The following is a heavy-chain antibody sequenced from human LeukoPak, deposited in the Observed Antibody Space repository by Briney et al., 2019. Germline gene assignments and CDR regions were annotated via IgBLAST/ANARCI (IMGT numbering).Heavy chain of an antibody. CDR1: GFTFSNYA. Sequence: PGGSLRLSCAASGFTFSNYAMSWVRQAPGKGLEWVSAITGSGSGIYYADSMKSRFTISRDNSKNTLYPQINSLRAEDTAVYYCAKWGDYDVLTGYYVPDYWGQGTLVTVSS. V-gene: IGHV3-23*01. CDR3: AKWGDYDVLTGYYVPDY. D-gene: IGHD3-9*01. J-gene: IGHJ4*02. CDR2: ITGSGSGI.